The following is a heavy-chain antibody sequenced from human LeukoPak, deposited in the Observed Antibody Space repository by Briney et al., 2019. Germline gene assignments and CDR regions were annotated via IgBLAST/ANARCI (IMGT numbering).Heavy chain of an antibody. CDR2: ISGSGST. Sequence: GGSLRLSCAASGFTFSSYAMSWVRQAPGKGLEWVSGISGSGSTYYADSVKGRFTISRDNAKNSLYLQMNSLRAEDTAVYYCARSPLRYFDWSSYYWGQGTLVTVSS. J-gene: IGHJ4*02. CDR1: GFTFSSYA. D-gene: IGHD3-9*01. CDR3: ARSPLRYFDWSSYY. V-gene: IGHV3-23*01.